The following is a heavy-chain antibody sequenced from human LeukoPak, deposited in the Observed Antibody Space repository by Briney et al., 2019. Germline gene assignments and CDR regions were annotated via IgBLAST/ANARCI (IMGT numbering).Heavy chain of an antibody. J-gene: IGHJ5*02. D-gene: IGHD4-17*01. CDR2: INPIFGTP. CDR3: ARNQTFGDSSWSWFDP. V-gene: IGHV1-69*05. Sequence: SVKVSCKASGGTFSSYVISWVRQAPGQGLEWMGGINPIFGTPFYAQRFQGRVTITMDGSTSTAYMELSSLRAEDTAVYYCARNQTFGDSSWSWFDPWGQGTLVTVSS. CDR1: GGTFSSYV.